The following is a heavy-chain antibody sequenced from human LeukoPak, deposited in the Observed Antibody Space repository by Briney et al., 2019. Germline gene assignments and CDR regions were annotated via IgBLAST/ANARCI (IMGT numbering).Heavy chain of an antibody. D-gene: IGHD2-21*02. CDR3: ARGVNIVVATAIQGHYFDY. CDR1: GGSFSGYY. V-gene: IGHV4-34*01. J-gene: IGHJ4*02. Sequence: SETLSLTCAVYGGSFSGYYWSWIRQPPGKGLEWIGEINHSGSTNYNPSLKSRVTISVDTSKNQFSLKLSSVTAADTAVYYCARGVNIVVATAIQGHYFDYWGQGTLVTVSS. CDR2: INHSGST.